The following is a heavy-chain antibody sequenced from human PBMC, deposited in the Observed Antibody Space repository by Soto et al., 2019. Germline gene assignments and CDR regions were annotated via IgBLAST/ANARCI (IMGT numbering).Heavy chain of an antibody. CDR3: ARAIDYDILTGYPAPPDY. D-gene: IGHD3-9*01. J-gene: IGHJ4*02. CDR2: IGTAGDT. Sequence: LRLSCAASGFTFSSYDMHWVRQATGKGLEWVSAIGTAGDTYYPGSVKGRFTISRENAKNSLYLQMNSLRAGDTAVYYCARAIDYDILTGYPAPPDYWGQGPLVTVSS. V-gene: IGHV3-13*04. CDR1: GFTFSSYD.